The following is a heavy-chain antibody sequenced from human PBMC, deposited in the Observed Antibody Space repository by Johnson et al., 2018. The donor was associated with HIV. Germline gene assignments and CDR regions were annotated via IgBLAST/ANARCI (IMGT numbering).Heavy chain of an antibody. CDR3: ARGRASWELYDAFEI. CDR1: RFTFSRYT. J-gene: IGHJ3*02. D-gene: IGHD1-26*01. CDR2: ISYAGSNE. Sequence: HVELVESGGGVVQPGGSLRLSCPSSRFTFSRYTMYWVRQAPGKGLEWVAVISYAGSNEYYADSVKGRFTISRDNSKNTLYLQMSSLRAGDTAVYYCARGRASWELYDAFEIWGKGTMVIVSS. V-gene: IGHV3-30*04.